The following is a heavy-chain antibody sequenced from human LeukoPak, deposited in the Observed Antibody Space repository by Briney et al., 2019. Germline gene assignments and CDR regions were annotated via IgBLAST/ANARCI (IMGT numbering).Heavy chain of an antibody. CDR2: ISSSSSYI. CDR1: GFTFSSYS. J-gene: IGHJ6*03. V-gene: IGHV3-21*04. CDR3: AKRMVDTASPIYYYYYMDV. Sequence: GGSRRLSCAASGFTFSSYSMNWVRQAPGKGLEWVSSISSSSSYIYYADSVKGRFTISRDNSKNTLYLQMNSLRAEDTAVYYCAKRMVDTASPIYYYYYMDVWGKGTTVTVSS. D-gene: IGHD5-18*01.